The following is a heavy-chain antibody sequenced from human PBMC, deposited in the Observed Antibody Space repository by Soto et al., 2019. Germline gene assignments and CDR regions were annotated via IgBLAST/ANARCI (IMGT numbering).Heavy chain of an antibody. V-gene: IGHV3-53*01. J-gene: IGHJ4*02. CDR3: VQTTGWPGFDF. Sequence: EVQLVESGGGLIQPGGSLRLSCEAFGFSASRKSMTWVRQAPGKGLEWVSVIYGGGTTYYADSVKGRFTISRDNSKNTLYLQMNSLRAEDTAVYYCVQTTGWPGFDFWGQGTLVTVSS. D-gene: IGHD6-19*01. CDR1: GFSASRKS. CDR2: IYGGGTT.